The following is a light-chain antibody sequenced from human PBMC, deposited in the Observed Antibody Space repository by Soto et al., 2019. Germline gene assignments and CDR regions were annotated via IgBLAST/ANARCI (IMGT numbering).Light chain of an antibody. CDR1: SSDVGGYDY. J-gene: IGLJ1*01. V-gene: IGLV2-14*01. Sequence: QSALTQPASVSGSPGQSITISCTGTSSDVGGYDYVSWYQQNPGKAPTLMIYEVFNRPSGGSGRFSGSKSGNTASLTISGLQAEDEGDYYCLSYTGSSARIFGTGTKLTVL. CDR3: LSYTGSSARI. CDR2: EVF.